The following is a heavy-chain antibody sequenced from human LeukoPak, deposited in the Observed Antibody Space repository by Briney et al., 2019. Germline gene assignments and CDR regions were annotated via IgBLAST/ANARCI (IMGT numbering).Heavy chain of an antibody. V-gene: IGHV3-23*01. J-gene: IGHJ4*02. CDR2: ISGSGGST. CDR3: AKGRGRYCSSTSCYGGVFDY. D-gene: IGHD2-2*01. Sequence: PGGSLRLSCAASGFTFSSYWMSWVRQAPGKGLEWVSAISGSGGSTYYADSVKGRSTISRDNSKNTLYLQMNSLRAEDTAVYYCAKGRGRYCSSTSCYGGVFDYWGQGTLVTVSS. CDR1: GFTFSSYW.